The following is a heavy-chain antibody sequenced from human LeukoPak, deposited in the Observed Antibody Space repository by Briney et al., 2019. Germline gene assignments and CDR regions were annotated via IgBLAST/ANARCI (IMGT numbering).Heavy chain of an antibody. CDR1: GFTFNSYA. CDR3: AKDLSDFWSGRNFDY. CDR2: ISGSGDST. V-gene: IGHV3-23*01. D-gene: IGHD3-3*01. J-gene: IGHJ4*02. Sequence: PGASLRLSCAASGFTFNSYAMSGVRQAPGKGLEWVSGISGSGDSTFHADSVKGRFTISRDNSKNTLYLQMNSLRADDTAVYYCAKDLSDFWSGRNFDYWGQGTLVTVSS.